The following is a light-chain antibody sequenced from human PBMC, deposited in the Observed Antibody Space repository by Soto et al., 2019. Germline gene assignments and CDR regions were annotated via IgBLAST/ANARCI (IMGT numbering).Light chain of an antibody. CDR3: CSSGGSPTYV. CDR2: EVN. CDR1: SSDVGGYDF. J-gene: IGLJ1*01. Sequence: QSVLTQPASVSGSPGQSITISCTGTSSDVGGYDFVSWYQQHPGKAPKLLIYEVNNRPSEVSTRFSGSKSGNTASLTISGLQPEDEADYYCCSSGGSPTYVFGTGTKVTVL. V-gene: IGLV2-23*02.